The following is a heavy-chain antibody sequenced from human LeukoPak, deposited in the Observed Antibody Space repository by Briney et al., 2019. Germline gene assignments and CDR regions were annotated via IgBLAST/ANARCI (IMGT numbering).Heavy chain of an antibody. CDR3: ARDYTMTDDY. Sequence: SETLSLTCAVSGYSISSGYYWGWIRQPPGMGLEWIGSIYHSGSTYYNPSLKSRVTISVDTSKNQFSLKLSSVTAADTAVYYCARDYTMTDDYWGQGTLVTVSS. CDR1: GYSISSGYY. CDR2: IYHSGST. V-gene: IGHV4-38-2*02. D-gene: IGHD3-22*01. J-gene: IGHJ4*02.